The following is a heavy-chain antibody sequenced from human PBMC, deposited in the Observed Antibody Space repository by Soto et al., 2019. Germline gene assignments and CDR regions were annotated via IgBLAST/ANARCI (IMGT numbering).Heavy chain of an antibody. CDR2: ISSSSTI. J-gene: IGHJ5*02. D-gene: IGHD6-13*01. V-gene: IGHV3-48*01. CDR1: GFTFSGYS. Sequence: EVQLVESGGGLVQPGGSLRLSCAASGFTFSGYSMNWVRQAPGKGLEWVSYISSSSTIYYADSVKGRFTISRDNAKNSLYLQMNSLRAEDTAVYYCARHPERIAQIGWFDPWGQGTLVTVSS. CDR3: ARHPERIAQIGWFDP.